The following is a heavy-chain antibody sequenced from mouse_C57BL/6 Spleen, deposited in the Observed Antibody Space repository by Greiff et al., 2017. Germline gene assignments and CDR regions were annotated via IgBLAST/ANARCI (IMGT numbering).Heavy chain of an antibody. J-gene: IGHJ1*03. CDR2: ISYDGSN. CDR3: ARAPDGYDWYFDV. V-gene: IGHV3-6*01. D-gene: IGHD2-2*01. CDR1: GYSITSGYY. Sequence: ESGPGLVKPSQSLSLTCSVTGYSITSGYYWNWIRQFPGNKLEWMGYISYDGSNNYNPSPKNRISITRDTSKNQFFLKMNSVTTEDTATYYCARAPDGYDWYFDVWGTGTTVTVSS.